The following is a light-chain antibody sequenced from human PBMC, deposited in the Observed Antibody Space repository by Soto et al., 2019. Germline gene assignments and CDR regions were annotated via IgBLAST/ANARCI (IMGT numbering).Light chain of an antibody. V-gene: IGLV2-14*01. CDR1: SSDVGAYNY. Sequence: QSALTQPASVSGSPGQSITISCTGTSSDVGAYNYVSWYQQHPGKAPKLMIHEVSKRPSGVSNRFSGSKSGNTASLTISGLQAEDEADYYCSSYTSSSTPYLFGTGTKLTVL. CDR2: EVS. CDR3: SSYTSSSTPYL. J-gene: IGLJ1*01.